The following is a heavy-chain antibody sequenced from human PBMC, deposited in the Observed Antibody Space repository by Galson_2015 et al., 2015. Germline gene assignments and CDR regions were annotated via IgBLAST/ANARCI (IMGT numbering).Heavy chain of an antibody. Sequence: TLSLTCTVSGGSISSGGYYWSWIRQHPGKGLEWIGYIYYSGSTYYNPSLKSRVTISVDTSKNQFSLKLSSVTAADTAVYYCARVRITMIAVGSAFDIWGQGTMVTVSS. D-gene: IGHD3-22*01. CDR3: ARVRITMIAVGSAFDI. CDR1: GGSISSGGYY. J-gene: IGHJ3*02. CDR2: IYYSGST. V-gene: IGHV4-31*03.